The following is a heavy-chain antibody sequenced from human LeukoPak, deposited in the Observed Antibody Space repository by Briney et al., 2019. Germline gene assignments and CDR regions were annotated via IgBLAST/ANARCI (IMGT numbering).Heavy chain of an antibody. CDR1: GFTFGDYA. Sequence: LPGGSLRLSCTASGFTFGDYAMSWFRQAPGKGLEWVGFIRSKAYGGTTEYAASVKGRFTISRDDSKSIAYLQMNSLKTEDTAVYYCTRVSITMVRGVPTDFDYWGQGTLVTVSS. V-gene: IGHV3-49*03. CDR3: TRVSITMVRGVPTDFDY. CDR2: IRSKAYGGTT. D-gene: IGHD3-10*01. J-gene: IGHJ4*02.